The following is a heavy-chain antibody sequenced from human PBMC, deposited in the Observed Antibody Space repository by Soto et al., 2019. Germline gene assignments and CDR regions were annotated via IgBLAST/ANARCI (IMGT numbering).Heavy chain of an antibody. V-gene: IGHV3-33*01. D-gene: IGHD5-12*01. CDR3: ARAYSGYDYYYFDY. Sequence: GGSLRLSCAASGFTFSSYGMHWVRQAPGKGLEWVAVIWYDGSNKYYADSVKGRFTISRDNSKNTLYLQMNSLRAEDTAVYYCARAYSGYDYYYFDYWGQGTLVTVSS. J-gene: IGHJ4*02. CDR2: IWYDGSNK. CDR1: GFTFSSYG.